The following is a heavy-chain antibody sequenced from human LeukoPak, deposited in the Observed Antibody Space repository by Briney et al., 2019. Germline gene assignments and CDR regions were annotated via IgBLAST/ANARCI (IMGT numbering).Heavy chain of an antibody. D-gene: IGHD4-17*01. CDR3: ARDRPTVTQRAYYFGLDV. Sequence: ASVKVSCKSSGYNFRSYSMHWVRQDPGQSLEWMGWINSANGGTKYSAKLQGRITITRDTSASIVYMGLSSLTSEDTAIYYCARDRPTVTQRAYYFGLDVWGKGTTLTVSS. CDR2: INSANGGT. J-gene: IGHJ6*04. V-gene: IGHV1-3*01. CDR1: GYNFRSYS.